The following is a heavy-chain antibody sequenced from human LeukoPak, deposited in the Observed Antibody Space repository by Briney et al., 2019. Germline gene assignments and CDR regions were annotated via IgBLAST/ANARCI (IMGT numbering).Heavy chain of an antibody. J-gene: IGHJ4*02. CDR2: INPNSGAT. CDR1: GYTFTSYG. V-gene: IGHV1-2*02. CDR3: ATSGGSVLRYLDWLILTY. D-gene: IGHD3-9*01. Sequence: ASVKVSCKASGYTFTSYGISWVRQAPGQGLEWMGWINPNSGATNYVQKFQGRVTMTSDTSISTAYMELSGLKSDDTAVYYCATSGGSVLRYLDWLILTYWGQGTPVTVSS.